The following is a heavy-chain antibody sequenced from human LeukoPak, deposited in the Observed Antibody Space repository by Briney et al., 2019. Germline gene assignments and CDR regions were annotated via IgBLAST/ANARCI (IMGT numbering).Heavy chain of an antibody. Sequence: GGSLRLSSAASGFTFSNYAMSWVRQAPGKGLEWVSAISGSGGITYYADSVKGRFSISRDNSKNTLYLKMNRLRAEDTDVYYCANPSGQRDYYDRSDYYPYWGQGTLVTVSS. CDR1: GFTFSNYA. J-gene: IGHJ4*02. CDR2: ISGSGGIT. V-gene: IGHV3-23*01. CDR3: ANPSGQRDYYDRSDYYPY. D-gene: IGHD3-22*01.